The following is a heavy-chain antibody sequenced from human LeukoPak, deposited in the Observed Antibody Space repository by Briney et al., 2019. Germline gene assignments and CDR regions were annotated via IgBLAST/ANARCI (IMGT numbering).Heavy chain of an antibody. Sequence: GGSLRLSCAASGFTFSSYAMSWVRQAPGKGLESVSTISGSGAYTYYADSVKGRFTISRDNSKNTLYLQMNSLRAEDTAVYYCAKYFASGSYYKLPHWGQGTLVTVSS. V-gene: IGHV3-23*01. CDR1: GFTFSSYA. D-gene: IGHD3-10*01. J-gene: IGHJ1*01. CDR2: ISGSGAYT. CDR3: AKYFASGSYYKLPH.